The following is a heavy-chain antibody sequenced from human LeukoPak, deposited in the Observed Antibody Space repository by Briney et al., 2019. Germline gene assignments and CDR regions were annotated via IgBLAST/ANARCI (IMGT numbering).Heavy chain of an antibody. Sequence: SETLSLTCTVSGGSISSGGYYWSWIRQHPGKGLEWIGYIYYGGSTYYNPSLKSRVTISVDTSKNQFSLKLSSVTAADTAAYYCARGTIAGVVYNWFDPWGQGTLVTVSS. CDR2: IYYGGST. D-gene: IGHD6-13*01. CDR3: ARGTIAGVVYNWFDP. CDR1: GGSISSGGYY. V-gene: IGHV4-31*03. J-gene: IGHJ5*02.